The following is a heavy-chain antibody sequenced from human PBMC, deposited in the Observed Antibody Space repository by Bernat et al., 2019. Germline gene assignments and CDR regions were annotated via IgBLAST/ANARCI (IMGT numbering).Heavy chain of an antibody. Sequence: QVQLVQSGAEVKKPGASVKVSCKASGYTFTGYYMHWVRQAPGQGLEWMGWINPNSGGTNYAQKFQGWVTMTRDTSISTAYMELSRLRSDDTAVYYCARELLGDYDILTGYYNGPSFDYWGQGTQVTVSS. CDR2: INPNSGGT. CDR1: GYTFTGYY. V-gene: IGHV1-2*04. D-gene: IGHD3-9*01. CDR3: ARELLGDYDILTGYYNGPSFDY. J-gene: IGHJ4*02.